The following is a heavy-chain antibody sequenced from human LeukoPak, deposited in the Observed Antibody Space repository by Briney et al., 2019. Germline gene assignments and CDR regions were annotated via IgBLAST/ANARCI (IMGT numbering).Heavy chain of an antibody. CDR1: GGFITNYY. CDR3: AGHGYDDDDLSLT. Sequence: SETLSLTCTVSGGFITNYYWDWIRQPPGRGLEWVGYIHSTGATSYNPSLKSRVTMSIDTSKKQSSLKVTSVTAADTAVYYCAGHGYDDDDLSLTWGQGTLVTVSS. D-gene: IGHD3-16*01. CDR2: IHSTGAT. J-gene: IGHJ5*02. V-gene: IGHV4-59*08.